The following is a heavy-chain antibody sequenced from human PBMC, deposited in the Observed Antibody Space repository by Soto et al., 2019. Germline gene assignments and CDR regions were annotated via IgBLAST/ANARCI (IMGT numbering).Heavy chain of an antibody. J-gene: IGHJ5*02. Sequence: ASVKVSCKASGGTFSSYAINWVRQAPGQGLEWMGIINPSGGSTSYAQKFQGRVTMTRDTSTSTVYMELSSLRSEDTAVYYCARAGRIAARPENWFDPWGQGTLVTVSS. CDR2: INPSGGST. D-gene: IGHD6-6*01. CDR3: ARAGRIAARPENWFDP. V-gene: IGHV1-46*01. CDR1: GGTFSSYA.